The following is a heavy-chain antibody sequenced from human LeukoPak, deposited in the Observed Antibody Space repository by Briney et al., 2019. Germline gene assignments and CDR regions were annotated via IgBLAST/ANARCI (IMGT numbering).Heavy chain of an antibody. CDR3: ASSRLSYFDAFDI. Sequence: ASVKVSCKASGYTFTSYYMHWVRQAPGQGLEWMGIINPSGGSTSYAQKFQGRVTMTRDTSTSTAYMELSRLRSDDTAVYYCASSRLSYFDAFDIWGQGTMVTVSS. D-gene: IGHD2-21*01. V-gene: IGHV1-46*01. CDR2: INPSGGST. J-gene: IGHJ3*02. CDR1: GYTFTSYY.